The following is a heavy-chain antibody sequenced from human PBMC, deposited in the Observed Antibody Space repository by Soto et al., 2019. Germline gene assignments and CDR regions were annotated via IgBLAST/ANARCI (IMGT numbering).Heavy chain of an antibody. V-gene: IGHV4-61*01. CDR1: GGSVSSGSYY. Sequence: SETLSLTCSVSGGSVSSGSYYWSWIRQPPGKGLEWIGYVYYSGGTNYNPSLKSRVTMSVDTSKNQFSLKLSSVTAADAAVYYCARILRSTAVDYWGQGTLVTVSS. D-gene: IGHD2-15*01. J-gene: IGHJ4*02. CDR2: VYYSGGT. CDR3: ARILRSTAVDY.